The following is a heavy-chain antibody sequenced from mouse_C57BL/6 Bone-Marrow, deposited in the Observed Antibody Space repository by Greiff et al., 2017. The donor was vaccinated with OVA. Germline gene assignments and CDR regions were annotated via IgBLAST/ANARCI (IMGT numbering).Heavy chain of an antibody. D-gene: IGHD3-3*01. J-gene: IGHJ1*03. CDR2: IRNKANGYTT. CDR3: ARVGRYFDV. Sequence: EVKLMESGGGLVQPGGSLSLSCAASGFTFTDYYMSWVRQPPGKALEWLGFIRNKANGYTTEYSASVKGRFTISRGNSQSILYLQMNALRAEDSATYYCARVGRYFDVWGTGTTVTVSS. CDR1: GFTFTDYY. V-gene: IGHV7-3*01.